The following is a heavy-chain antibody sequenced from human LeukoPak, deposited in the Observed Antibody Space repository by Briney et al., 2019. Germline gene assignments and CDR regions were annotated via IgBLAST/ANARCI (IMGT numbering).Heavy chain of an antibody. V-gene: IGHV4-59*01. CDR1: GGSISSYY. CDR2: IYYSGST. J-gene: IGHJ4*02. Sequence: SETLSLTCTVSGGSISSYYWSWIRQPPGKGLEWSGYIYYSGSTNYNPSLKSRVTISVDTSKNQFSLKLSSVTAADTAVYYCARVGYYDSSGYYDDYWGQGTLVTVSS. CDR3: ARVGYYDSSGYYDDY. D-gene: IGHD3-22*01.